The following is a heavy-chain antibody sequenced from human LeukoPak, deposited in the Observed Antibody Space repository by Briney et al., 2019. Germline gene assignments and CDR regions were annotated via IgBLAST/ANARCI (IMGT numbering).Heavy chain of an antibody. V-gene: IGHV4-34*01. CDR3: ARGPSRGRYGDYYYYLSGHGAFDI. CDR2: INHSGST. Sequence: PSETLSLTCAVYGGSFSGYYWSWIRRPPGKGLEWIGEINHSGSTNYNPSLKSRVTISVDTSKNQFSLKLSSVTAADTAVYYCARGPSRGRYGDYYYYLSGHGAFDIWGQGTMVTVSS. CDR1: GGSFSGYY. D-gene: IGHD4-17*01. J-gene: IGHJ3*02.